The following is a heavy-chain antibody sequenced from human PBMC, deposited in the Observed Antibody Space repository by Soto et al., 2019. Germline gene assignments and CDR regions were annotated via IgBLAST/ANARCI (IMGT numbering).Heavy chain of an antibody. Sequence: SETLSLTCTVSGGSISSSSYYWGWIRQPPGKGLEWIGSIYYSGSTYYNPSLKSRATISVDTSKNQFSLKLSSVTAADTAVYYCARLTTYYYDRGAFDIWGQGTMVTVSS. CDR3: ARLTTYYYDRGAFDI. V-gene: IGHV4-39*01. CDR1: GGSISSSSYY. CDR2: IYYSGST. D-gene: IGHD3-22*01. J-gene: IGHJ3*02.